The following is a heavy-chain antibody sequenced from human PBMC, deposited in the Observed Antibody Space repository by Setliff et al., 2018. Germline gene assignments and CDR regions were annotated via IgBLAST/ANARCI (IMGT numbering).Heavy chain of an antibody. Sequence: ASVKVSCKASGYTFNNYGITRVRQAPGQGLEWMGWINNYSFKTTYPQKFLDXXIVTTDTSATTAYMELKNLRSDDTAVYYCARINFYVSSGYYYAPDFWGQGTLVTVSS. V-gene: IGHV1-18*01. D-gene: IGHD3-22*01. CDR1: GYTFNNYG. CDR3: ARINFYVSSGYYYAPDF. J-gene: IGHJ4*02. CDR2: INNYSFKT.